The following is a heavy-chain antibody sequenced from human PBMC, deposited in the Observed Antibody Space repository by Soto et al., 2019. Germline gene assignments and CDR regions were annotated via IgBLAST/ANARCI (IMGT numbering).Heavy chain of an antibody. CDR1: GYTFTNYG. Sequence: QVQLVQSGAEVKKPGASVKVSCRASGYTFTNYGVSWVRQAPGQGLEWMGWISGYNSNTKYAQKVQGRVTMTIDTSTSTAYVELRSLRSDDTAVYYCARDMSVNDNGDYVDYWGQGTRVTVSS. V-gene: IGHV1-18*01. J-gene: IGHJ4*02. CDR2: ISGYNSNT. CDR3: ARDMSVNDNGDYVDY. D-gene: IGHD4-17*01.